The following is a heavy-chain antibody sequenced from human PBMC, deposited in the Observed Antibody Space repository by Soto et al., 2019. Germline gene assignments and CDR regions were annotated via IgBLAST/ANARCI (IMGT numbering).Heavy chain of an antibody. D-gene: IGHD6-13*01. Sequence: EVQLVESGGGLVQPGGSLRLSCAVSGITFRSYWMHWIRQAPGKGLVWVSHINSDASIISYADSVKGRFTISRDNARNTLYLQMNSLRVDDTAIYYCASDAAAGLKFWGQGTVVTVSS. CDR1: GITFRSYW. CDR3: ASDAAAGLKF. J-gene: IGHJ4*02. CDR2: INSDASII. V-gene: IGHV3-74*01.